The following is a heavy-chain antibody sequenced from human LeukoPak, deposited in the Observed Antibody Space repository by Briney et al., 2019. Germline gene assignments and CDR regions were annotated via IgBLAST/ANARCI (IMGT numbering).Heavy chain of an antibody. Sequence: GGSLRLSCAASGFTFSNYGMHWVRQAPGKGLEWVAVMSYDGNNKYHADSVKGRFTISRDNSKNTLYLQMNSLRAEDTAVYYCARTAAGTFFDYWGQGTLVTVSS. V-gene: IGHV3-30*03. J-gene: IGHJ4*02. CDR3: ARTAAGTFFDY. CDR2: MSYDGNNK. CDR1: GFTFSNYG. D-gene: IGHD6-13*01.